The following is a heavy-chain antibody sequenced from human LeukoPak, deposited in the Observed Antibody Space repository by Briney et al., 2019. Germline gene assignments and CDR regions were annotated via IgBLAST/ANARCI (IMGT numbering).Heavy chain of an antibody. CDR2: IYYSGST. CDR1: GGSISSYY. V-gene: IGHV4-59*01. Sequence: SETLSLTCTVSGGSISSYYWSWIRQPPGKGLEWIGYIYYSGSTNYNPSLKSRVTISVDTSKNQFSLKLSSVTAADTAVYYCARSYSSGWYTGGGEYFQHWGRGTLVTVSS. D-gene: IGHD6-19*01. CDR3: ARSYSSGWYTGGGEYFQH. J-gene: IGHJ1*01.